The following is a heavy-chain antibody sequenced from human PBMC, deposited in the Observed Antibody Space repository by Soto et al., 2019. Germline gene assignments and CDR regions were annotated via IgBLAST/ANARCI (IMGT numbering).Heavy chain of an antibody. Sequence: EVQLLDSGGGLVQPGGSLRLSCAASGFTFSNYAMTWVRQGPGKGLEWVSGISGSGGRSYYADSVKGRFTISRDNSESTLYLQMNSRRAEDTAVYYCAKAYFVWSSEQPYYFDYWGQGTLVSVSS. CDR3: AKAYFVWSSEQPYYFDY. D-gene: IGHD3-16*01. CDR2: ISGSGGRS. CDR1: GFTFSNYA. J-gene: IGHJ4*02. V-gene: IGHV3-23*01.